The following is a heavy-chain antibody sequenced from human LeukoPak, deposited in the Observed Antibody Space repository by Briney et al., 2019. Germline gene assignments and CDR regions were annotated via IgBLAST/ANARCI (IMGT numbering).Heavy chain of an antibody. CDR1: GGSISSYY. CDR2: IYYSGST. J-gene: IGHJ4*02. V-gene: IGHV4-59*01. Sequence: SETLSLTCTVSGGSISSYYWSWIRQPPGKGLEWIGYIYYSGSTNYNPSLKSRVTISVDTSKNQFSLKLSSVTAADTAVYYCARADRELPDYWGQGTLVTVSS. D-gene: IGHD1-26*01. CDR3: ARADRELPDY.